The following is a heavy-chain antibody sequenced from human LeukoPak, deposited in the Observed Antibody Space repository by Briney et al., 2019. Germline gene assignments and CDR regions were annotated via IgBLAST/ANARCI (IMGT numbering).Heavy chain of an antibody. J-gene: IGHJ4*02. CDR1: GFTFSSYS. CDR2: ISSSSSSYI. Sequence: GGSLRLSCAASGFTFSSYSMNWVRQAPGKGLEWVSSISSSSSSYIYYADSVKGRFTISRDNAKNSLYLQMNSLRAEDTAVYYCARLDCSSTSCSDYWGQGTLVIVSS. CDR3: ARLDCSSTSCSDY. V-gene: IGHV3-21*01. D-gene: IGHD2-2*01.